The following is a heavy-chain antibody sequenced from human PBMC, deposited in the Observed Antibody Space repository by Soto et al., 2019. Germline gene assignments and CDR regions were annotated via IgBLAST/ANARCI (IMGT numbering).Heavy chain of an antibody. D-gene: IGHD1-1*01. J-gene: IGHJ5*02. Sequence: PSETLSLTCPVPVASIRSTDYYRSWFRQAPGKWREWSGSVYYTGSTYDNPSVMSRLTISVATSKNQVSLKLTSVTAAETAVHSCVRAARQRAVAPHWLERWGPGSQVSVS. V-gene: IGHV4-30-4*01. CDR1: VASIRSTDYY. CDR2: VYYTGST. CDR3: VRAARQRAVAPHWLER.